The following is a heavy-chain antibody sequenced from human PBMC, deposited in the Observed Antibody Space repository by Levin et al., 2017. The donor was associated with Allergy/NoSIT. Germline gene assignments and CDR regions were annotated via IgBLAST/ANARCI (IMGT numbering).Heavy chain of an antibody. J-gene: IGHJ4*02. CDR2: INPSGGST. V-gene: IGHV1-46*01. CDR3: ARDLRDDSSGYYYVFDY. D-gene: IGHD3-22*01. CDR1: GYTFTSYY. Sequence: ASVKVSCKASGYTFTSYYMHWVRQAPGQGLEWMGIINPSGGSTSYAQKFQGRVTMTRDTSTSTVYMELSSLRSEDTAVYYCARDLRDDSSGYYYVFDYWGQGTLVTVSS.